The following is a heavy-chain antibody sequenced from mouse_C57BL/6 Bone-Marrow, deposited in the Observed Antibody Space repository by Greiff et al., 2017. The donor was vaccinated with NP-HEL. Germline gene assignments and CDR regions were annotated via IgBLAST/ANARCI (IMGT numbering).Heavy chain of an antibody. CDR3: ARHERVEDAMDY. J-gene: IGHJ4*01. D-gene: IGHD1-1*01. CDR1: GFTFSDYY. Sequence: EVQGVESGGGLVQPGGSLKLSCAASGFTFSDYYMYWVRQTPEKRLEWVAYISNGGGSTYYPDTVKGRFTISRDNAKNTLYLQMSRLKSEDTAMYYCARHERVEDAMDYWGQGTSVTVSS. CDR2: ISNGGGST. V-gene: IGHV5-12*01.